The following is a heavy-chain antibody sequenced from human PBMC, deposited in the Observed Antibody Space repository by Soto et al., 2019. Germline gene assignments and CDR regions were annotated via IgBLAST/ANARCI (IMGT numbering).Heavy chain of an antibody. J-gene: IGHJ4*02. Sequence: EVQLVETGGGLIQPGGSLRLSCAAYGFIVSNNYMSWVHQAPGKGLEWVSVIYSGGSTNYADSVKGRFTVSRDNSKNIVYLQMNSLRAEDTAVYYCARASYKYDSSGYLASTLDYWGQGTLVTVSS. D-gene: IGHD3-22*01. CDR1: GFIVSNNY. CDR3: ARASYKYDSSGYLASTLDY. V-gene: IGHV3-53*02. CDR2: IYSGGST.